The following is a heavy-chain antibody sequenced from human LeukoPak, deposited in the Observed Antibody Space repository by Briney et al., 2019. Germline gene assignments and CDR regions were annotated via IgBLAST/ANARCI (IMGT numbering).Heavy chain of an antibody. CDR1: GGSISSGDYY. J-gene: IGHJ4*02. CDR2: IYYSGST. V-gene: IGHV4-30-4*01. CDR3: ARGEIMIFAFDY. Sequence: PSETLSLTCTVSGGSISSGDYYWSWIRQPPGKGLEWIGYIYYSGSTYYNPSLKSRVTISVDTSKNQFSLKLSSVTAADTAVYYCARGEIMIFAFDYWSQGTLVTVSS. D-gene: IGHD3-16*01.